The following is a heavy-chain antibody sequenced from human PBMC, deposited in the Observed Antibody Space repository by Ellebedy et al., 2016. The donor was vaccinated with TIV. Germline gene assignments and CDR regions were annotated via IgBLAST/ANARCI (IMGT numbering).Heavy chain of an antibody. CDR3: AIDDPSGWLDP. CDR1: GGSVSSGRYY. Sequence: MPSETLSLTCTVSGGSVSSGRYYWSWIRQPPGKGLEGVGYIYYSGSTNYNRSLKSLVTISIDTSKNQSTLRLTSVTAANTAVYYCAIDDPSGWLDPWGQGTLVTVSS. CDR2: IYYSGST. V-gene: IGHV4-61*01. D-gene: IGHD3-10*01. J-gene: IGHJ5*02.